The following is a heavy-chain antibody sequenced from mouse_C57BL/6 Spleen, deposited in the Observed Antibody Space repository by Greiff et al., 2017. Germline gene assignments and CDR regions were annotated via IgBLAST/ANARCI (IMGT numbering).Heavy chain of an antibody. Sequence: QVQLQQPGAELVMPGASVKLSCKASGYTFTSYWMHWVKQRPGQGLEWIGEIDPSDSYTNYNQKFKGKSTLTVDKSSSTAYMQLSSLTSEAAAVYYCARWSYYFDYWGQGTTLTVSS. CDR1: GYTFTSYW. V-gene: IGHV1-69*01. CDR3: ARWSYYFDY. CDR2: IDPSDSYT. J-gene: IGHJ2*01.